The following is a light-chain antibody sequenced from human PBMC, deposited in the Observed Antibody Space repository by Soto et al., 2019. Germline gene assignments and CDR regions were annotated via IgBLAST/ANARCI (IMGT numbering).Light chain of an antibody. J-gene: IGLJ1*01. Sequence: LAQPASVSGSPGQSITIPCTGTTNHVGGYNYVSWYQQHPGKAPKLLIFEVSSRPSGVSNRFSGSKSGNTASLTISALQAEDEADYFCNSYTSSTSRPYVFGTGTKVTVL. CDR2: EVS. V-gene: IGLV2-14*01. CDR3: NSYTSSTSRPYV. CDR1: TNHVGGYNY.